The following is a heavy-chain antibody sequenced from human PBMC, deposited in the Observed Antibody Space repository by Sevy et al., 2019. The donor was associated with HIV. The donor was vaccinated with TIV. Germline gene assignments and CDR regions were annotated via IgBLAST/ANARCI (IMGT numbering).Heavy chain of an antibody. CDR2: ISYDGSDT. J-gene: IGHJ4*02. D-gene: IGHD6-13*01. CDR3: AKNTAAAGTGGFHY. Sequence: GGSLRLSCAASGFTFSSYAMSWVRQAPGKGLEWVAFISYDGSDTYYVDSVKGRFSISRDNSKNTVYLQINSLRTEDTALYYCAKNTAAAGTGGFHYWGQGTLVTVSS. CDR1: GFTFSSYA. V-gene: IGHV3-30*18.